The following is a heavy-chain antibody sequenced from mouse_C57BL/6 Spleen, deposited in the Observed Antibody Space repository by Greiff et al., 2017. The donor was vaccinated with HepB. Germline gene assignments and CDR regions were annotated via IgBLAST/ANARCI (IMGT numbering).Heavy chain of an antibody. J-gene: IGHJ2*01. CDR3: ARKGNYYGSSGY. V-gene: IGHV1-50*01. D-gene: IGHD1-1*01. Sequence: QVQLQQSGAELVKPGASVKLSCKASGYTFTSYWMQWVKQRPGQGLEWIGEIDPSDSYTNYNQKFKGKATLTVDTSSSTAYMQLSSLTSEDSAVYYCARKGNYYGSSGYWGQGTTLTVSS. CDR1: GYTFTSYW. CDR2: IDPSDSYT.